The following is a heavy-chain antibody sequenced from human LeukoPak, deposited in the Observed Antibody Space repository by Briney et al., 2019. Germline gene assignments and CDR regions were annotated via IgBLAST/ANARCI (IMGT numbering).Heavy chain of an antibody. D-gene: IGHD5-18*01. V-gene: IGHV3-64D*06. CDR3: VKGGGYSYGTPDY. J-gene: IGHJ4*02. Sequence: GGSLRLSCSASGFTFSSYAMHWVRQAPGKGLEYVSAISSNGGSTYYADSVKGRFTISRDNSKNTLYLQMSSLRAGDTAVYYCVKGGGYSYGTPDYWGQGTLVTVSS. CDR2: ISSNGGST. CDR1: GFTFSSYA.